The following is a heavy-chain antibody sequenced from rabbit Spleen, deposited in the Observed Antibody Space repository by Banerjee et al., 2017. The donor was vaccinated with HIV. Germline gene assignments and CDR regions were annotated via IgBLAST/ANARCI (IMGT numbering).Heavy chain of an antibody. D-gene: IGHD4-1*01. Sequence: QEQLVESGGGLVKPEGSLKLSCTASGFSFSNKAVMCWVRQAPGKGLEWIACINAVTGKAVYASWAKGRFTFSKTSSTTVSLQLNSLTAADTATYFCVRNSGWGISYFNLWGPGTLVTVS. J-gene: IGHJ4*01. CDR3: VRNSGWGISYFNL. V-gene: IGHV1S45*01. CDR2: INAVTGKA. CDR1: GFSFSNKAV.